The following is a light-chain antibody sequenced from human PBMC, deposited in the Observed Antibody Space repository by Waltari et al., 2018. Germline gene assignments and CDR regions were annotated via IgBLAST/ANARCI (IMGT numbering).Light chain of an antibody. CDR3: ATWDDSLNSWV. J-gene: IGLJ3*02. CDR2: KND. CDR1: SSNVGNNY. V-gene: IGLV1-47*01. Sequence: QPVLTLPPSASGTPGQVVSFSCSGSSSNVGNNYVYWYPQLPGTAPKLLIYKNDQRPSGVPDRFFGSKSGTSASLVISGLRSEDEGHYTCATWDDSLNSWVFGGGTKLTIL.